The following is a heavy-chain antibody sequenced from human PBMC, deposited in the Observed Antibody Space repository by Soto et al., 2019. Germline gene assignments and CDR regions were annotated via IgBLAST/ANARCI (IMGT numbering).Heavy chain of an antibody. Sequence: SETLSLTCAVYGGSFSDYYWSWIRQPPGKGLEWIGEINHSGSTNYNPSLKSRVTISVDTSKNQFSLKLSSVTAADTAVYYCARVLSSYCSSTSCRREYGMDVWGQGTTVTASS. CDR2: INHSGST. CDR1: GGSFSDYY. D-gene: IGHD2-2*01. J-gene: IGHJ6*02. V-gene: IGHV4-34*01. CDR3: ARVLSSYCSSTSCRREYGMDV.